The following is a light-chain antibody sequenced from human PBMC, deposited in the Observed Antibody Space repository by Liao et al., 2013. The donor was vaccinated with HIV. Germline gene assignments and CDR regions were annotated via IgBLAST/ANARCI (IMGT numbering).Light chain of an antibody. CDR1: KLGDKY. CDR2: QDS. CDR3: QAWDSSTEV. Sequence: SYELTQPPSVPVSPGQTATISCSGDKLGDKYASWYQQKPGQSPVLVIYQDSKRPSGIPERFSGSNPGNTATLTISGTQAMDEADYYCQAWDSSTEVFGGGTKLTVL. J-gene: IGLJ2*01. V-gene: IGLV3-1*01.